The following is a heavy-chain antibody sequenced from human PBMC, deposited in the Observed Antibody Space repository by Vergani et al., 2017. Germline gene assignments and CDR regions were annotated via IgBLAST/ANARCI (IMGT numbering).Heavy chain of an antibody. CDR3: AKPTIFGVAADAFDI. CDR1: GFTFSSYA. J-gene: IGHJ3*02. CDR2: ISYDGSNK. D-gene: IGHD3-3*01. V-gene: IGHV3-30*04. Sequence: QVQLVESGGGLVQPGGSLRLSCAASGFTFSSYAMHWVRQAPGKGLEWVAVISYDGSNKYYADSVKGRFTISRDNSKNTLYLQMNSLRAEDTAVYYCAKPTIFGVAADAFDIWGQGTMVTVSS.